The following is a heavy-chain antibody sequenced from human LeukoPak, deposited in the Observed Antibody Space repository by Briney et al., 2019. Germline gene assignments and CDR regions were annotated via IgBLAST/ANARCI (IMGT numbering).Heavy chain of an antibody. CDR2: ISGSGDNT. J-gene: IGHJ6*03. CDR3: AKNGDRGAYCSGGSCYPYYYYNMDV. V-gene: IGHV3-23*01. CDR1: GFTFSSYA. Sequence: AGGSLRLSCAASGFTFSSYAMSWVRQAPGKGLEWVLGISGSGDNTYYADSVKGRFTISRDNSKNTLYLQMNSLRAEDTAIYYCAKNGDRGAYCSGGSCYPYYYYNMDVWGKGTTVTISS. D-gene: IGHD2-15*01.